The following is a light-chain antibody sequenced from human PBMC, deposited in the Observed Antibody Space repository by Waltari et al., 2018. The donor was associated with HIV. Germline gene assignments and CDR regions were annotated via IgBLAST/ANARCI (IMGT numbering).Light chain of an antibody. CDR3: ASWDDSVTGSNWV. Sequence: QSVLTQPPSASGTPGQRVFISCSGINSNIGRNTVHWYQHLPGTAPKLLIYDDHMRPSGVPDRFSGSRSGTSSSLAIGGLHSEDEAHYFCASWDDSVTGSNWVFGGGTRLTVL. J-gene: IGLJ3*02. CDR1: NSNIGRNT. V-gene: IGLV1-44*01. CDR2: DDH.